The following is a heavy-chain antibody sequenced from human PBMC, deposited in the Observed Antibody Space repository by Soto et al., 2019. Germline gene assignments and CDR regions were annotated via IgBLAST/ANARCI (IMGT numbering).Heavy chain of an antibody. D-gene: IGHD2-21*02. Sequence: GGSLRLSCAASGFTFSSYAMSWVRQAPGKGLEWVSAISGSGGSTYYADSVKGRFTISRDNSKNTQYLQMNSLRAEDTAVYYCAKFIDSDEFCGGDCYAWDYWGQGTLVTVSS. CDR1: GFTFSSYA. CDR2: ISGSGGST. CDR3: AKFIDSDEFCGGDCYAWDY. V-gene: IGHV3-23*01. J-gene: IGHJ4*02.